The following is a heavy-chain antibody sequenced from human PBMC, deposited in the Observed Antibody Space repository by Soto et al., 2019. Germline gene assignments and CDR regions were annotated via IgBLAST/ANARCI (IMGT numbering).Heavy chain of an antibody. CDR2: ISGSGGST. CDR3: AKDRYASIAVAGGSYFDY. D-gene: IGHD6-13*01. Sequence: PGGSLRLSCAASGFTLSSYAMSWVRQAPGKGVEWVSAISGSGGSTYYADSVKGRFTISRDNSKNTLYLQMNSLRAEDTAVYYFAKDRYASIAVAGGSYFDYWGQGTLVTVSS. CDR1: GFTLSSYA. V-gene: IGHV3-23*01. J-gene: IGHJ4*02.